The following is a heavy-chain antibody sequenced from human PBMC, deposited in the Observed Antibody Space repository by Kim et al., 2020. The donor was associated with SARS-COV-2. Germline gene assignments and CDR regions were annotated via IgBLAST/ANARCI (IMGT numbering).Heavy chain of an antibody. CDR3: AKGALSTLVPDAFDI. D-gene: IGHD3-16*01. V-gene: IGHV3-9*01. J-gene: IGHJ3*02. CDR2: ISWNSGSI. Sequence: GGSLRLSCAGSGFTFGDYALHWVRQAPGKGLEWVSGISWNSGSIGYVDSVKGRSTISRDNAKNSLYLQMNSLRTEDTAWYYCAKGALSTLVPDAFDIWGQGTMVTVSS. CDR1: GFTFGDYA.